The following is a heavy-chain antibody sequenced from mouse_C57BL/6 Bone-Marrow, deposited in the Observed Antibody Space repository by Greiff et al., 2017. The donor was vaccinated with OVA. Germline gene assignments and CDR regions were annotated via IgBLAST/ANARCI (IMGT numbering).Heavy chain of an antibody. V-gene: IGHV5-6*01. J-gene: IGHJ2*01. CDR2: ISSGGSYT. CDR1: GFTFSSYG. Sequence: EVQRVESGGDLVKPGGSLKLSCAASGFTFSSYGMSWVRQTPDKRLEWVATISSGGSYTYYPDSVKGRFTISRDNAKNTLYLQMSSLKSEDTAMYYCARQSIYDGYYGFDYWGQGTTLTVSS. D-gene: IGHD2-3*01. CDR3: ARQSIYDGYYGFDY.